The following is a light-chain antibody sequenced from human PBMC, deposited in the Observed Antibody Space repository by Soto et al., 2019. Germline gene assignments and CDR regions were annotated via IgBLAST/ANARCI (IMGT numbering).Light chain of an antibody. CDR3: CAYAGSDTFVV. CDR1: SSDVGGYTY. Sequence: QSALTQPRSVSGSPGQSVTISRTGTSSDVGGYTYVSWYQQHPGKAPKVMIYDVSTRPSGVPDRFSGSKSGNTASLTIAGLQAEDESDNYCCAYAGSDTFVVFCGGTELTVL. J-gene: IGLJ2*01. CDR2: DVS. V-gene: IGLV2-11*01.